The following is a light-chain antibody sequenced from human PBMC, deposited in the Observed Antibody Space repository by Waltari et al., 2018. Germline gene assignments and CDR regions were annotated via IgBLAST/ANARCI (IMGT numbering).Light chain of an antibody. Sequence: DIQMTQSPSSLSASVGDRVTITCRASQSISSYLNWSQQNPGKAPKLLIYAASSLQSGVPSRFSGSGSGTDFTLTISSLQPEDFATYYCQQSYSTPRTFGQGTKVEIK. V-gene: IGKV1-39*01. CDR2: AAS. CDR3: QQSYSTPRT. CDR1: QSISSY. J-gene: IGKJ1*01.